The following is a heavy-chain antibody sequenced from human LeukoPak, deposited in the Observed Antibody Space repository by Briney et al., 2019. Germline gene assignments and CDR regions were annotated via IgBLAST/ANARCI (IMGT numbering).Heavy chain of an antibody. Sequence: PSETLSLTCTVSGGSISSGDYYWSWIRQPPGKGLEWIGYIYYSGSTYYNPSLKSRVTISVDTSKNQFSLKLSSVTAADTAVYYCARGPGPRYCSSTSCPTDYWGQGTLVTVSS. CDR1: GGSISSGDYY. CDR3: ARGPGPRYCSSTSCPTDY. V-gene: IGHV4-30-4*08. CDR2: IYYSGST. J-gene: IGHJ4*02. D-gene: IGHD2-2*01.